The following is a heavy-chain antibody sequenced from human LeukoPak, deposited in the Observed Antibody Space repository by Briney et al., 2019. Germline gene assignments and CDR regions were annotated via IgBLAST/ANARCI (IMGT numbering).Heavy chain of an antibody. Sequence: PGGSLRLSCAASGFTFSSYGMHWVRQAPGKGLEWVAVISYDGSNKYYADSVKGRFTISRDNSKNTLYLQMNSLRAEDTAVYYCAKNYPSRGLDYWGQGTLVTVSS. J-gene: IGHJ4*02. D-gene: IGHD5-24*01. CDR2: ISYDGSNK. CDR3: AKNYPSRGLDY. CDR1: GFTFSSYG. V-gene: IGHV3-30*18.